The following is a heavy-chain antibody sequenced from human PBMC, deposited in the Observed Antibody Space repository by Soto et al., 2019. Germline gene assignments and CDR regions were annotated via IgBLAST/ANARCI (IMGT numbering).Heavy chain of an antibody. J-gene: IGHJ4*02. Sequence: PGGSLRLSCAASGFTVSSNYMSWVRQAPGKGLEWVSVIYSGGSTYYADSVKGRFTISRDNSKNTLYLQMNSLRAEDTAVYYCARSWTHGTFDYWGQGTLVTVSS. V-gene: IGHV3-53*01. D-gene: IGHD3-3*01. CDR2: IYSGGST. CDR1: GFTVSSNY. CDR3: ARSWTHGTFDY.